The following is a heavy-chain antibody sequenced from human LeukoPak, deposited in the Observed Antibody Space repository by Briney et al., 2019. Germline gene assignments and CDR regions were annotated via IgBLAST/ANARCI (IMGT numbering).Heavy chain of an antibody. D-gene: IGHD4-11*01. CDR1: GGTFSSYA. V-gene: IGHV1-69*01. J-gene: IGHJ4*02. CDR3: YSNYEGYFDY. CDR2: IIPIFGTA. Sequence: SVKVSCKASGGTFSSYAISWVRQAPGQGLEWMGGIIPIFGTANYAQRFQGRVTITADESTSTAYMELSSLRSEDTAVYYCYSNYEGYFDYWGQGTLVTVSS.